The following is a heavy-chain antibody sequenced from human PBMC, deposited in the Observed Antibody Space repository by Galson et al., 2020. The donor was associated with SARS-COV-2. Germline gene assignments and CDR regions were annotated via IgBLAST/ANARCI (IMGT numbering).Heavy chain of an antibody. D-gene: IGHD3-3*01. CDR3: AKDDFWSGSYFDY. CDR1: GFTFSSYG. Sequence: GGSLRLSCAASGFTFSSYGMHWVRQAPGKGLEWVAVIWYDGSNKYYADSVKGRFTISRDNSKNTLYLQMNSLRAEDTAVYYCAKDDFWSGSYFDYWGQGTLVTVSS. J-gene: IGHJ4*02. V-gene: IGHV3-33*06. CDR2: IWYDGSNK.